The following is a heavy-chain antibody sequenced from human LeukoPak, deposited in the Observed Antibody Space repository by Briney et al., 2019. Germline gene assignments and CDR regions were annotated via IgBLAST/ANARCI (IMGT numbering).Heavy chain of an antibody. CDR2: LSYDGSNK. D-gene: IGHD3-10*01. CDR3: ARTRLLWFGELFDY. CDR1: GFTFNNYA. V-gene: IGHV3-30-3*01. J-gene: IGHJ4*02. Sequence: GGSLRLSCAVSGFTFNNYAMHWVRQAPGKGLEWLAVLSYDGSNKYYTDSVKGRFTISRDNSKNTLYLQMNNLRAEDTAVYYCARTRLLWFGELFDYWGQGTLVTVSS.